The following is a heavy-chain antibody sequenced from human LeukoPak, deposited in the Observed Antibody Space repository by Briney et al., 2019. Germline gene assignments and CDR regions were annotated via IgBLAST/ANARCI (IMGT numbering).Heavy chain of an antibody. CDR3: ARARYSSGWSEDDAFDI. J-gene: IGHJ3*02. CDR1: GASINTGNYY. V-gene: IGHV4-61*02. CDR2: IYTGGST. Sequence: SQTLSLTCTVSGASINTGNYYWNWIRQPAGRGLEWIGRIYTGGSTHYNPSLKSRVTFSLDTSKNQFSLKLSSVTAADTAVYYCARARYSSGWSEDDAFDIWGQGTMVTVSS. D-gene: IGHD6-19*01.